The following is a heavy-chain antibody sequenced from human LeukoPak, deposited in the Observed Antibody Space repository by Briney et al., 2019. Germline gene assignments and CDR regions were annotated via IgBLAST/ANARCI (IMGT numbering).Heavy chain of an antibody. CDR3: ARDADRPDSLIDY. J-gene: IGHJ4*02. D-gene: IGHD6-6*01. CDR1: GFTFSTYW. V-gene: IGHV3-74*01. CDR2: GSSDGSTT. Sequence: GVSLRLSCAASGFTFSTYWMQWVRQAPGKGLDWVSRGSSDGSTTTYADSVKGRFTISRDNGKNTLYLQMNSLRAEDTAVYYCARDADRPDSLIDYWGQGTLVTVSS.